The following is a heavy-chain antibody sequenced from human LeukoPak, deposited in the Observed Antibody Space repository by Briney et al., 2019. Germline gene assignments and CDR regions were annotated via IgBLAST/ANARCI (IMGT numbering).Heavy chain of an antibody. CDR2: INTDGGST. J-gene: IGHJ4*02. CDR1: GFTFGSYW. D-gene: IGHD4-17*01. CDR3: ARSVTTLDY. V-gene: IGHV3-74*01. Sequence: GGSLRLSCAASGFTFGSYWMHWVRQAPGKGLVWVSRINTDGGSTTYADSVKGRFTISRDNAKNTLYLQMNSLRAEDTAVYYCARSVTTLDYWGQGTLVTVSS.